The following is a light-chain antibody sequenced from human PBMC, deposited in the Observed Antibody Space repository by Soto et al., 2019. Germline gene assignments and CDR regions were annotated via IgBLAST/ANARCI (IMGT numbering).Light chain of an antibody. V-gene: IGKV3-20*01. CDR1: QSASSRY. Sequence: EMLLTQSPGTRSLFPGEAATIPYGASQSASSRYLAWYQQKPGQAPRLLIYVASSRATGIPDGFSGSGSGTDFTLTISRLEPKNFAVFNCQRYSNTPWTFGQGTRV. CDR3: QRYSNTPWT. J-gene: IGKJ1*01. CDR2: VAS.